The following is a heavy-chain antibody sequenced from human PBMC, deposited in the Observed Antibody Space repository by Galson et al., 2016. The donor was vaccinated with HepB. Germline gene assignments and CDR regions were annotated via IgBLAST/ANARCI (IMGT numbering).Heavy chain of an antibody. V-gene: IGHV1-8*02. CDR2: MNPNSGDT. Sequence: SVKVSCKASEYTFSTYEINWVRQATGQGLEWMGWMNPNSGDTGYTQRFQGRVTMTRDTSISTAYMELSSLRSEDTAMYYCARAIRRCRPPCSFDSWGQGTLVTVSS. CDR3: ARAIRRCRPPCSFDS. D-gene: IGHD2-2*01. J-gene: IGHJ4*02. CDR1: EYTFSTYE.